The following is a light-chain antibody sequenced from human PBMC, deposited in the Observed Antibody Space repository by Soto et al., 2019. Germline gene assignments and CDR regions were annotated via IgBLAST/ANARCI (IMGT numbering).Light chain of an antibody. J-gene: IGKJ2*01. Sequence: EIVLTQSPGTLSLSPGERATLSCRASQPINSRDLAWYQQRPGQAPRLLLYGASSRATGIPDRFTGSGSGTDFTLTISRLEPEDFAVYYWQQYDTFGQGTKLEIK. CDR3: QQYDT. CDR2: GAS. V-gene: IGKV3-20*01. CDR1: QPINSRD.